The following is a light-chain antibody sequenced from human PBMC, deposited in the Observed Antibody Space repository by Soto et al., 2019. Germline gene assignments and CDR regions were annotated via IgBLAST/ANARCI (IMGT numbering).Light chain of an antibody. Sequence: DIQLTQSPSFLSASVGDRVTITCRASQGISSXXXWYQQKPGKAPKLLIYAASTLQSGVPSRFSGSGSGTEFTLTISSLQPEDFATYYCQQLNSYSYTFGQGTNLEIK. CDR2: AAS. CDR3: QQLNSYSYT. CDR1: QGISSX. J-gene: IGKJ2*01. V-gene: IGKV1-9*01.